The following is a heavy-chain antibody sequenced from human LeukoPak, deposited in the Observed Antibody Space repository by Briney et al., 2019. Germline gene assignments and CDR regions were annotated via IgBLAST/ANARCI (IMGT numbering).Heavy chain of an antibody. V-gene: IGHV1-18*01. CDR2: ISAYNGNT. D-gene: IGHD6-13*01. CDR1: GYTFTSYG. Sequence: ASVKVSCKASGYTFTSYGISWVRQAPGQGLEWMGWISAYNGNTNYAQKLQGRVTMTTDTSTSTAYMELRSLRSDDTAVYYCARGTSSSWYPGGEYCYYMDVWGKGTTVTVSS. CDR3: ARGTSSSWYPGGEYCYYMDV. J-gene: IGHJ6*03.